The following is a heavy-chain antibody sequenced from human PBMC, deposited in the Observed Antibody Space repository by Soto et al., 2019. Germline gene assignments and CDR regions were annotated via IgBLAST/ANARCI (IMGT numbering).Heavy chain of an antibody. D-gene: IGHD3-10*01. V-gene: IGHV3-7*01. CDR2: IKQDGSEK. CDR3: ARDLYVGDDAGAFDI. J-gene: IGHJ3*02. CDR1: GFTFSSYW. Sequence: GGSLRLSCAASGFTFSSYWMSWVRQAPGKGLEWVANIKQDGSEKYYVDSVKGRFTISRDNAKNSLYLQMNSLRAEDTAVYYCARDLYVGDDAGAFDIWGQGTMVTVSS.